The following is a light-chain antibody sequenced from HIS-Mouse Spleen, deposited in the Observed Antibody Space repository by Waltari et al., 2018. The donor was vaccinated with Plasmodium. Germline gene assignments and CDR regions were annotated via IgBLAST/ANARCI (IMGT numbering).Light chain of an antibody. Sequence: DIQMTQSPSSLSASVGDRVTITCQASQDISNYLNWYQQKPWKAPKLLIYDASNLETGVPSRCSGSGSGTDVTFTISSLQPEDIATYYCQQYDNLPLTFGGGTKVEIK. CDR3: QQYDNLPLT. CDR1: QDISNY. V-gene: IGKV1-33*01. CDR2: DAS. J-gene: IGKJ4*01.